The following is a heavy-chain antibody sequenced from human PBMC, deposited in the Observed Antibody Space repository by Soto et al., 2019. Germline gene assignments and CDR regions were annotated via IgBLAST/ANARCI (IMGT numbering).Heavy chain of an antibody. D-gene: IGHD3-10*01. J-gene: IGHJ4*02. CDR3: GRGGWLVDY. CDR2: IGSTSNTI. Sequence: PGGSLRLSCAASGFTFSDYSMNWARQVPGKGLEWVSYIGSTSNTIYYADSVKGRFTISRDNAKNSLYLQMNSLRAEDTAVYSCGRGGWLVDYWGQGTQVTVS. V-gene: IGHV3-48*04. CDR1: GFTFSDYS.